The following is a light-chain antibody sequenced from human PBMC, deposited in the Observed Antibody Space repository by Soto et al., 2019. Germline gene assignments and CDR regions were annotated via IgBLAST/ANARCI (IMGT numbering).Light chain of an antibody. CDR3: GTWDSSLSAYV. Sequence: QSVLTQPPSVSAAPGQKVTISCSGSSSNIGNNYVSWYQQLPGTAPKLLIYENNKRPSGIPDRFSGSKSGTSATLGITGLXXXXXXDYYCGTWDSSLSAYVFGTGTKLTVL. J-gene: IGLJ1*01. CDR1: SSNIGNNY. CDR2: ENN. V-gene: IGLV1-51*02.